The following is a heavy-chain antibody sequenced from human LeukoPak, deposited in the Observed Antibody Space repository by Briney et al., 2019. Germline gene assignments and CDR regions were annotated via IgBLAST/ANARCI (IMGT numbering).Heavy chain of an antibody. CDR3: ARSHLYCSGGSCYSSGIDFDY. V-gene: IGHV1-2*02. CDR2: INPNSGGT. Sequence: GASVKVSCKASGYTFTGYYMHRVRQAPGQGLEWMGWINPNSGGTNYAQKFQGRVTMTRDTSISTAYMELSRLRSDDTAVYYCARSHLYCSGGSCYSSGIDFDYWGQGTLVTVSS. D-gene: IGHD2-15*01. J-gene: IGHJ4*02. CDR1: GYTFTGYY.